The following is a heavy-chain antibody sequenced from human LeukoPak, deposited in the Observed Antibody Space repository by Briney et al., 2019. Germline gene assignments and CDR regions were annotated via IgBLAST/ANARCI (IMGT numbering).Heavy chain of an antibody. Sequence: SKTLSLTCTVSGGSTSSGSYYWNWIRQPAGKGLEWIGRIYTSGSTNYNPSLKSRVTISVDTSKNQFSLKLGSVTAADTAVYYCARGALRDPGSMGYYFDYWGQGTLVTVSS. CDR3: ARGALRDPGSMGYYFDY. J-gene: IGHJ4*02. CDR1: GGSTSSGSYY. CDR2: IYTSGST. D-gene: IGHD6-13*01. V-gene: IGHV4-61*02.